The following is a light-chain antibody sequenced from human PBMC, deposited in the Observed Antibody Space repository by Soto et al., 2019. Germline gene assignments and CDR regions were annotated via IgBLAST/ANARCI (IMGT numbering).Light chain of an antibody. CDR3: LQNTHWPPA. Sequence: DVVMTQSPLSLPVTLGQPAAISCRSSQSLVYIDGNTYLSWFQQRPGQSPRRLIYKVSNRDSGVPARFSGRGSGTDFTLKISRVEAEDVGVYYCLQNTHWPPAFGPGTKVDIK. CDR2: KVS. V-gene: IGKV2-30*01. CDR1: QSLVYIDGNTY. J-gene: IGKJ3*01.